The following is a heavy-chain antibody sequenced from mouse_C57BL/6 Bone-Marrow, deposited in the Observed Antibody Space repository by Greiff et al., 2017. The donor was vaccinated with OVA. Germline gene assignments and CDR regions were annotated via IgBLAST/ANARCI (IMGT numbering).Heavy chain of an antibody. CDR2: IYPRSGNT. J-gene: IGHJ3*01. V-gene: IGHV1-81*01. D-gene: IGHD1-1*01. CDR3: ATYGWFAY. Sequence: QVQLQQSGAELARPGASVKLSCKASGYTFTSYGISWVKQRTGQGLEWIGEIYPRSGNTHYNEKFKGKATLTADKSSSTAYMELRSLTSEDSAVYFCATYGWFAYWGKGTLVTVSA. CDR1: GYTFTSYG.